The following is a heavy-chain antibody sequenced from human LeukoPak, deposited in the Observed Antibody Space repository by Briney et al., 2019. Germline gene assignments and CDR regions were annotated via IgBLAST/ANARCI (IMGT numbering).Heavy chain of an antibody. D-gene: IGHD3-10*01. CDR3: ARTRWFGEYDY. CDR2: IYHSGST. Sequence: SETLSLTCAVSGGSISSGGYSWSWIRQPPGKGLEWIGYIYHSGSTYYNPSLKSRVTISVDTSKNQFSLKLSSVTAADTAVYYCARTRWFGEYDYWGQGTLVTVSS. J-gene: IGHJ4*02. CDR1: GGSISSGGYS. V-gene: IGHV4-30-2*01.